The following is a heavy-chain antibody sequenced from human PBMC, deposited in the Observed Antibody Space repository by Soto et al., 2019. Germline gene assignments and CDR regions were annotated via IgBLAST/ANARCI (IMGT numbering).Heavy chain of an antibody. V-gene: IGHV4-34*01. CDR3: ARATFTGSFVS. CDR2: INHSGST. J-gene: IGHJ4*02. D-gene: IGHD3-10*01. CDR1: GGSFNGYY. Sequence: QVQLQQWGAGLLKPSDTLSLRCSVFGGSFNGYYWGWIRQPPGKGLEWIGEINHSGSTNYSPSLKSRVAISVVTSKHPFSVRLSSVTAADTAVYNCARATFTGSFVSWGQGTLVTVSS.